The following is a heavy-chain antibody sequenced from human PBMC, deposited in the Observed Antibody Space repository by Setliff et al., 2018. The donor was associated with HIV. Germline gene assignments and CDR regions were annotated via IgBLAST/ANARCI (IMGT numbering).Heavy chain of an antibody. CDR1: GFTCSNYW. V-gene: IGHV3-7*01. J-gene: IGHJ3*02. CDR3: ARDYVWGRRAFDI. Sequence: EGSLRLSCAASGFTCSNYWMSWVRQTPGKGLEWVANIKPDGSEKYYVDSVKGRFTISRDNAENSLYLQMNSLRAEDTVVYYCARDYVWGRRAFDIWGPGTLFTVSS. D-gene: IGHD3-16*01. CDR2: IKPDGSEK.